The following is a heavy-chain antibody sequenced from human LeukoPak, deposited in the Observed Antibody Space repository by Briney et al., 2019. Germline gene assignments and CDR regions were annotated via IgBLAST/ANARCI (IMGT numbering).Heavy chain of an antibody. CDR3: AKNWQQLVGRLGYFDL. CDR2: ISYDGNNK. D-gene: IGHD6-13*01. V-gene: IGHV3-30*18. CDR1: GFTFSNYG. J-gene: IGHJ2*01. Sequence: GRSLRLSCAASGFTFSNYGMYWVRQAPGKGLEWVAVISYDGNNKYYVDSVKGRFTISRDNSKNTLYLQMNSLRADDTAVYYCAKNWQQLVGRLGYFDLWGRGTLVTVSS.